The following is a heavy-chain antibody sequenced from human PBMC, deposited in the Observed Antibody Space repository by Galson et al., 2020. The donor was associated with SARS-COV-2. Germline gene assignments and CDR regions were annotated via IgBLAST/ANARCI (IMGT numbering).Heavy chain of an antibody. J-gene: IGHJ4*02. CDR3: VRDRGYCSGNNCYAVFDY. CDR1: GFTFSNYW. Sequence: QLGESLKISCAASGFTFSNYWMNWVRQAPGKGLEWVATINLEGSGTFFVDSVKGRFTISRDSAHNSLYLQMNSLGAEDTAVYYCVRDRGYCSGNNCYAVFDYWGQGTLVTVSS. V-gene: IGHV3-7*01. D-gene: IGHD2-15*01. CDR2: INLEGSGT.